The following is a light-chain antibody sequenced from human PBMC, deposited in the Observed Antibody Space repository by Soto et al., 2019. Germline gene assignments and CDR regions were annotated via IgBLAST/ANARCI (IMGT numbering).Light chain of an antibody. Sequence: DVVLTQSPLSLPVTLGQPASISCRSSQSLVYSDGNAYLNWFQQRPGQSPRRLIYKASNRDSGVPDRFSGGGSGTDFTLQINRVEAEDVGVYYCMQGTHWPPTFGRGTRVEIK. CDR2: KAS. J-gene: IGKJ1*01. CDR3: MQGTHWPPT. V-gene: IGKV2-30*01. CDR1: QSLVYSDGNAY.